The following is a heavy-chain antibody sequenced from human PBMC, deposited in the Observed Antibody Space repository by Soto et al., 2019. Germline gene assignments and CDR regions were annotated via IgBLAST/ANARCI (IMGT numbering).Heavy chain of an antibody. J-gene: IGHJ6*02. V-gene: IGHV1-69*13. CDR2: IIPIFGTA. Sequence: SVKVSCKASGGTFSSYAISWVRQAPGQGLEWMGGIIPIFGTANYAQKFQGRVTITADESTSTAYMELSSLRSEDTAVYYCARDLGVVDSGTYYYYGMDVWGQGTTVPVSS. CDR3: ARDLGVVDSGTYYYYGMDV. D-gene: IGHD2-15*01. CDR1: GGTFSSYA.